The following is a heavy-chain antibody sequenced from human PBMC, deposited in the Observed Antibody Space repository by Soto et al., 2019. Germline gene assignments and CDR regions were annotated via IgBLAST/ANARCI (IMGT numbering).Heavy chain of an antibody. CDR3: ARSTIFGVVITAYFDY. Sequence: ASVKVSCKASGYTFTSYYMHWVRQAPGQGLEWMGIINPSGGSTSYAQKFQGRVTMTRDTSTSTVYMELSSLRSEDTAVYYCARSTIFGVVITAYFDYWGQGTLVTVSS. CDR1: GYTFTSYY. CDR2: INPSGGST. J-gene: IGHJ4*02. V-gene: IGHV1-46*01. D-gene: IGHD3-3*01.